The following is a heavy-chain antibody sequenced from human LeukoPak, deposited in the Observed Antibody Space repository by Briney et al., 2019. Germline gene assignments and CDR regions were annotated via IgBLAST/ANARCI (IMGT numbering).Heavy chain of an antibody. CDR1: GGSISSYY. CDR2: IYYSGST. V-gene: IGHV4-59*08. J-gene: IGHJ4*02. D-gene: IGHD2-15*01. Sequence: SETLSLTCTVSGGSISSYYWSWIRQPPGKGLEWIGYIYYSGSTNYNPSLKSRVTISVDTSKNQFSLKLSSVTAADTAVYYCARHDRRVDSSPLLWGQGTLVTVSS. CDR3: ARHDRRVDSSPLL.